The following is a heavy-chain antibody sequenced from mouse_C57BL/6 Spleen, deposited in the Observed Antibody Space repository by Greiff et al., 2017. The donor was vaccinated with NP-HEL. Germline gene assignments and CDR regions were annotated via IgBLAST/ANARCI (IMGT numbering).Heavy chain of an antibody. CDR3: AVYGSSYFDY. D-gene: IGHD1-1*01. J-gene: IGHJ2*01. CDR2: INPGSGGT. CDR1: GYAFTNYL. Sequence: VQLQQSGAELVRPGTSVKVSCKASGYAFTNYLIEWVKQRPGQGLEWIGVINPGSGGTNYNEKFKGKATLTADKSSSTAYMQLSSLTSEDSAVYFCAVYGSSYFDYWGQGTTLTVSS. V-gene: IGHV1-54*01.